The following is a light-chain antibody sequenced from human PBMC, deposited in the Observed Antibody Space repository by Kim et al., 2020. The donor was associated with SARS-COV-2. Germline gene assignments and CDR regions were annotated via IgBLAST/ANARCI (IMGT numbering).Light chain of an antibody. CDR1: QSVSSS. V-gene: IGKV3-15*01. J-gene: IGKJ2*01. CDR2: GAS. CDR3: QQYNNWPYT. Sequence: EIVMTQSPPTRSVSPGERATLSCRASQSVSSSLAWYQQKRGQAPRLLIYGASTRATGLPARFSGSGSGTEFTLTISSLQSEDFAVYYCQQYNNWPYTFGQGTKLEI.